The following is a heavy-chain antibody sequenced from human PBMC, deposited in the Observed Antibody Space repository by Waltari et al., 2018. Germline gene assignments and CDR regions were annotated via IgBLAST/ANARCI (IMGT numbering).Heavy chain of an antibody. CDR3: AREATYSSSWVFDY. V-gene: IGHV7-4-1*02. CDR2: INTNTGNP. J-gene: IGHJ4*02. CDR1: GGTFSSYA. Sequence: QVQLVQSGAEVKKPGSSVKISCKASGGTFSSYAISWVRQAPGQGLEWMGWINTNTGNPTYAQGFTGRFVFSLDTSVSTAYLQISSLKAEDTAVYYCAREATYSSSWVFDYWGQGTLVTVSS. D-gene: IGHD6-13*01.